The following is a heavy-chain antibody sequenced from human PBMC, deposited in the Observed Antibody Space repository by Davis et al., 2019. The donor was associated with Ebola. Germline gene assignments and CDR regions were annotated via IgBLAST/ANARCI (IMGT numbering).Heavy chain of an antibody. V-gene: IGHV1-18*01. D-gene: IGHD2-2*02. CDR2: ISAYNGNT. CDR3: AREGYCSSTSCYSVYYYYYYGMDV. J-gene: IGHJ6*02. CDR1: GYTFTSYG. Sequence: ASVKVSCKASGYTFTSYGISWVRQAPGPGLEWMGWISAYNGNTNYAQKLQGRVTMTTDTSTSTAYMELRSLRSDDTAVYYCAREGYCSSTSCYSVYYYYYYGMDVWGQGTTVTVSS.